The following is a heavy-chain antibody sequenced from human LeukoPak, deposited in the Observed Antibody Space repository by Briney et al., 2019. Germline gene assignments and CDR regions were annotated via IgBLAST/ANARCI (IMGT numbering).Heavy chain of an antibody. CDR3: VRSPFSNGY. J-gene: IGHJ4*02. CDR2: IRQDGDTK. V-gene: IGHV3-7*03. Sequence: GGSLRLSCAASGFPFNAYWMTWVRQAPGKGLEWVANIRQDGDTKYYVDSVKGRFTISRDNAKNSLYLQMNSLRAEDTAVYYCVRSPFSNGYWGQGTLVTVSS. CDR1: GFPFNAYW. D-gene: IGHD4-11*01.